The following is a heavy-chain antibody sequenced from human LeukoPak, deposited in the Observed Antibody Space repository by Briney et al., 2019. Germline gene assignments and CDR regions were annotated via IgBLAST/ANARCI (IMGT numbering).Heavy chain of an antibody. CDR3: ARTVVPAAHDAFDI. Sequence: PGGSLRLSCAASGFTFSSYSMNWVRQAPGKGLEWVSYISSSSSTIYYADSVKGRFTISRDNAKNSLYLQMNSLRAEDTAVYYCARTVVPAAHDAFDIWGQGTMVTVSS. CDR2: ISSSSSTI. CDR1: GFTFSSYS. D-gene: IGHD2-2*01. V-gene: IGHV3-48*01. J-gene: IGHJ3*02.